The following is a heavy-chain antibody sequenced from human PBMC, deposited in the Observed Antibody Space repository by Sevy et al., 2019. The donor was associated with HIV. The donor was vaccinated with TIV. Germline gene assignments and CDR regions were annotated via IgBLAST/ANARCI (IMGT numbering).Heavy chain of an antibody. CDR2: IKQDGSEK. J-gene: IGHJ3*02. Sequence: GGSLRLSCAASGFTFSSYWMSWVRQAPGKGLEWVANIKQDGSEKYDVDSVKGRFTISRDNAKNSLYLQMNSLRAEDTAVYYCARVLHIVVVTANNDAFDNWGQGTMVTVSS. CDR1: GFTFSSYW. D-gene: IGHD2-21*02. CDR3: ARVLHIVVVTANNDAFDN. V-gene: IGHV3-7*01.